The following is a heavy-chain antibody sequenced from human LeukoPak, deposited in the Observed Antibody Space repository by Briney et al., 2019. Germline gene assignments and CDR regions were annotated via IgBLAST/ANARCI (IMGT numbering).Heavy chain of an antibody. J-gene: IGHJ4*02. CDR2: IYYSGST. V-gene: IGHV4-59*01. CDR3: ASLNTNYYFDY. Sequence: PSETLSLTCTVSGGSISSYYWSWIRQPPGKGLEWIGYIYYSGSTNYNPSLKSRVTISVDTSKNQFSLKLSSVTAADTAVYYCASLNTNYYFDYWGQGTLVTVSS. D-gene: IGHD1-7*01. CDR1: GGSISSYY.